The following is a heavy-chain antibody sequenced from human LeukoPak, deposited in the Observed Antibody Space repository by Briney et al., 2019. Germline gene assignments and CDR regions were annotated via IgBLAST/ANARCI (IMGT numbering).Heavy chain of an antibody. CDR3: AREYYDILTGYFEYFQH. CDR2: IYYSGST. D-gene: IGHD3-9*01. CDR1: GGSISSSSYY. Sequence: PSETLSLTCTVSGGSISSSSYYWGWIRQPPGKGLEWIGSIYYSGSTCYNPSLKSRVTISVDTSKNQFSLKLSSVTAADTAVYYCAREYYDILTGYFEYFQHWGQGTLVTVSS. J-gene: IGHJ1*01. V-gene: IGHV4-39*02.